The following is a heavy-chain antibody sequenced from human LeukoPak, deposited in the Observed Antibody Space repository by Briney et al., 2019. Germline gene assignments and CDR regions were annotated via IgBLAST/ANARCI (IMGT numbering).Heavy chain of an antibody. CDR2: IHPSGIF. CDR3: ARGRDRSKAGDL. Sequence: SETLSLTCAVHGGSCDDYYCSWIRQPPGKGLEWIGEIHPSGIFYYNSFLMSRVTISIDTSKSQFSLRLTSVTAADTAFYYCARGRDRSKAGDLWGQGSLVTVSS. D-gene: IGHD5-24*01. CDR1: GGSCDDYY. J-gene: IGHJ5*02. V-gene: IGHV4-34*01.